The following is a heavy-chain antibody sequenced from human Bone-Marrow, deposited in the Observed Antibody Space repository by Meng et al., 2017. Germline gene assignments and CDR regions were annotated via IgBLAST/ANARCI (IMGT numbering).Heavy chain of an antibody. CDR2: TYYRSRWYS. V-gene: IGHV6-1*01. CDR3: ARDGTSWYFFDY. J-gene: IGHJ4*02. D-gene: IGHD1-1*01. CDR1: GNSVSSNSAT. Sequence: QVQLHQSGPGLVKPSQTLSLTCAISGNSVSSNSATWNRIRQSPSRGLEWLGRTYYRSRWYSDYAVSVQSRITINPDTSKNQFSLQLNSLTPEDSAVYYCARDGTSWYFFDYWGQGTLVTVSS.